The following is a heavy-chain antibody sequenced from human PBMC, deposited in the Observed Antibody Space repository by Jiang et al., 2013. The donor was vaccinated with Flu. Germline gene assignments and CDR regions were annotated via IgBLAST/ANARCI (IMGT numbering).Heavy chain of an antibody. CDR3: ARDSNSSSWYGRYYYYGMDV. Sequence: GAEVKKPGSSVKVSCKASGGTFSSYAISWVRQAPGQGLEWMGRIIPILGIANYAQKFQGRVTITADKSTSTAYMELSSLRSEDTAVYYCARDSNSSSWYGRYYYYGMDVWGQGTTVTVSS. CDR2: IIPILGIA. D-gene: IGHD6-13*01. CDR1: GGTFSSYA. V-gene: IGHV1-69*04. J-gene: IGHJ6*02.